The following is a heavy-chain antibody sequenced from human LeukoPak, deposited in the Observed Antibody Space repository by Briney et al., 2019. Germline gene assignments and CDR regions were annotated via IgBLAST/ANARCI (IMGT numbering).Heavy chain of an antibody. J-gene: IGHJ4*02. CDR3: AKELECSGGSCYSYWVDY. CDR2: ISGSGGST. V-gene: IGHV3-23*01. Sequence: GGSLRLSCAASGFTFSSYAMSWVRQAPGKGLEWVSAISGSGGSTYYADSVKGRFTISRDNSKNTLYLQMNSLRAEDTAVYYCAKELECSGGSCYSYWVDYWGQGTLVTVSS. CDR1: GFTFSSYA. D-gene: IGHD2-15*01.